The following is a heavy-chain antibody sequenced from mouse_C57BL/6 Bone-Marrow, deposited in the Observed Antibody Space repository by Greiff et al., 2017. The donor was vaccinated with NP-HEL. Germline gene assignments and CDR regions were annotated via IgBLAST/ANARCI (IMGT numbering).Heavy chain of an antibody. J-gene: IGHJ4*01. Sequence: EVQRVESGEGLVKPGGSLKLSCAASGFTFSSYAMSWVRQTPEKRLEWVAYISSGGDYIYYADTVKGRFTISRDNARNTLYLQMSSLKSEDTAMYYCTRAILWAYYAMDYWGQGTSVTVSS. CDR3: TRAILWAYYAMDY. D-gene: IGHD1-1*02. CDR1: GFTFSSYA. V-gene: IGHV5-9-1*02. CDR2: ISSGGDYI.